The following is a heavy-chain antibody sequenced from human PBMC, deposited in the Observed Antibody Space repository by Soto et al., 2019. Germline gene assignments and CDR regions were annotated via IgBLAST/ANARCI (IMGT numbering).Heavy chain of an antibody. CDR2: NSAYNGNT. CDR3: ARVGGSSGWPQGGY. J-gene: IGHJ4*02. Sequence: GASVKVSCKASGYTFTSYGISWVRQAPGKGLEWMGWNSAYNGNTNYAQKLQGRVTMTTDTATSTAYMELRSLRSDDTAVYYCARVGGSSGWPQGGYWGQGTLVTVSS. CDR1: GYTFTSYG. V-gene: IGHV1-18*01. D-gene: IGHD6-19*01.